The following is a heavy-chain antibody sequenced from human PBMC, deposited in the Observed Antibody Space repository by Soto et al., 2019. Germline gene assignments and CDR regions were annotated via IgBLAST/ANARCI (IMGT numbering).Heavy chain of an antibody. CDR1: GFTVSSIY. D-gene: IGHD3-16*01. CDR2: LRSSGTT. V-gene: IGHV3-53*01. J-gene: IGHJ6*02. Sequence: GGSLRLSCAASGFTVSSIYMHWVRQAPGKGLEWVSVLRSSGTTYYADSVRGRFTISRDNYKNTLYLEMNSLRAEDTAMYYCARDPGGSSYGYYGLDVWGQGTTVTVSS. CDR3: ARDPGGSSYGYYGLDV.